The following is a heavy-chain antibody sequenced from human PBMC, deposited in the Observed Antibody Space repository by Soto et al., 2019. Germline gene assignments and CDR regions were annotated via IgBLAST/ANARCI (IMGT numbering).Heavy chain of an antibody. CDR1: GSSFPKYP. CDR3: VRAGYSSSWERLDP. CDR2: ISHDGVTK. Sequence: GGSLRLSCAAAGSSFPKYPMHWVRQTPDKGREWVAVISHDGVTKNSADSVKGRFSISRDNSRNTLYLEMNSLRTEDTAMYYCVRAGYSSSWERLDPWGQGTLVTVSS. D-gene: IGHD4-4*01. V-gene: IGHV3-30-3*01. J-gene: IGHJ5*02.